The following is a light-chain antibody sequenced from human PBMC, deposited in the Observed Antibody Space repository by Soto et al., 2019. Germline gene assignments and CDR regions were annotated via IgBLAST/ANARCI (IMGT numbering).Light chain of an antibody. CDR3: QQTHSLPPT. J-gene: IGKJ2*01. CDR2: AAS. CDR1: QIVDTS. Sequence: DIPMTQSPSSLSASVGNSVTVTCRASQIVDTSLNWYQQKPGKAPQLLIYAASSLQSWVPSRLSGSGSATYFTLTIHNLQPDDFATYYCQQTHSLPPTFGQGTRV. V-gene: IGKV1-39*01.